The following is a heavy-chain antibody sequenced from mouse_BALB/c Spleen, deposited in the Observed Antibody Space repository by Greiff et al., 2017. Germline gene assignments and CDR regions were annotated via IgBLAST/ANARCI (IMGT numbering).Heavy chain of an antibody. V-gene: IGHV7-1*02. Sequence: EVMVVESGGGLVQPGGSLRLSCAPSGFTFSDFYMEWVRQPPGKRLEWIAASRNKANDYTTEYSASVQGRFIVSRDTSQSILYLQMNALRAEDTAIYYCARDYDGFDYWGQGTTLTVSS. CDR1: GFTFSDFY. CDR3: ARDYDGFDY. J-gene: IGHJ2*01. D-gene: IGHD2-3*01. CDR2: SRNKANDYTT.